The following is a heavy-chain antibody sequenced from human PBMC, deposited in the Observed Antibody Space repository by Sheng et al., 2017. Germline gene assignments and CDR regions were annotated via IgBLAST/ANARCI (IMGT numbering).Heavy chain of an antibody. CDR3: ARVSRPRGYSYGYWSSNWFDP. CDR2: IYHSGST. Sequence: QAQLQESGPGLVKPSETLSLTCAVSGYSISSGYYWGWIRQPPGKGLEWIGSIYHSGSTYYNPSLKSRVTISVDTSKNQFSLKLSSVTAADTAVYYCARVSRPRGYSYGYWSSNWFDPWGQGTPGHRRPQ. D-gene: IGHD5-18*01. CDR1: GYSISSGYY. J-gene: IGHJ5*02. V-gene: IGHV4-38-2*01.